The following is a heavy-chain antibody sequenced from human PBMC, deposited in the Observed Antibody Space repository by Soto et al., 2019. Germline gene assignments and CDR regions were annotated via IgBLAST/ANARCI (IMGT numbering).Heavy chain of an antibody. J-gene: IGHJ3*02. D-gene: IGHD3-22*01. CDR2: IVVGSGNT. CDR3: AAAYYYDSSGYYFISAFDI. CDR1: GFTFTSSA. Sequence: SVKVSCKASGFTFTSSAVQWVRQARGQRLEWIGWIVVGSGNTNYAQKFQERVTITRDMSTSTAYMELSSLRSEDTAVYYCAAAYYYDSSGYYFISAFDIWGQGTMVTVS. V-gene: IGHV1-58*01.